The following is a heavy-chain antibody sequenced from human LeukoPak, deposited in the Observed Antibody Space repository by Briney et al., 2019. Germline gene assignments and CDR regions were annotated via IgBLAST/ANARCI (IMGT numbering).Heavy chain of an antibody. CDR3: ARHDADYYDCSGYPRDY. CDR2: IDPSDSYT. J-gene: IGHJ4*02. CDR1: GYSFTSYW. V-gene: IGHV5-10-1*01. D-gene: IGHD3-22*01. Sequence: GESLKISCKGSGYSFTSYWISWVRPMPGKGLEWMGWIDPSDSYTNYSPSFQGHVTISADKSISTAYLQWSSLKASDTAMYYCARHDADYYDCSGYPRDYWGQGTLVTVSS.